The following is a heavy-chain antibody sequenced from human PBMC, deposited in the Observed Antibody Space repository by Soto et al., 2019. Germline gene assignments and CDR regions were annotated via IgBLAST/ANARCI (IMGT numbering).Heavy chain of an antibody. J-gene: IGHJ5*02. CDR2: VSQGGAAAYLSEGETT. CDR1: GVFLDNFF. D-gene: IGHD6-19*01. CDR3: VRNRGGITVSSKPLGEWFDP. Sequence: QVQLQESGPGLVRPSETLSLTCTVSGVFLDNFFWSWIRQTPGKGLERIGYVSQGGAAAYLSEGETTYYNATLENRATISLNLPKHQSSLTLTSVTAADTAVYYCVRNRGGITVSSKPLGEWFDPWGQGTLVTVSS. V-gene: IGHV4-59*08.